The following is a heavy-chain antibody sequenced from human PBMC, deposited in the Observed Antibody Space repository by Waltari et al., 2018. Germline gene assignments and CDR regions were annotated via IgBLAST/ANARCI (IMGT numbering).Heavy chain of an antibody. V-gene: IGHV1-69*04. CDR2: IIPILGIA. D-gene: IGHD2-15*01. Sequence: QVQLVQSGAEVKKPGSSVKVSCKASGGTFSSYAISRVRQAPGQGLEWMGGIIPILGIANYAQKFQGRVTITADESTSTAYMELSSLRSEDTAVYYCAREPCSGGSCYGDPWGQGTLVTVSS. CDR3: AREPCSGGSCYGDP. J-gene: IGHJ5*02. CDR1: GGTFSSYA.